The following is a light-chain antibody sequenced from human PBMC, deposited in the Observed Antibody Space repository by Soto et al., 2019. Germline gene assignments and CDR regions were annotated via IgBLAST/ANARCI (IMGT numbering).Light chain of an antibody. CDR2: GAS. Sequence: EIVLTQSPGTLSLSPGERATLSCRASQSVSNSYLAWYQQKPGQAPRLLIYGASSRATGIPDRFSGSGSGTDFTLTISRLEPEDFAVYYCQQYDRSPWTFGQGTKVEIK. J-gene: IGKJ1*01. V-gene: IGKV3-20*01. CDR3: QQYDRSPWT. CDR1: QSVSNSY.